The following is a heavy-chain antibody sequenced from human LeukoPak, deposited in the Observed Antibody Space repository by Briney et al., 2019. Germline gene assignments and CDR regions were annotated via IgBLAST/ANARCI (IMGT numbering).Heavy chain of an antibody. CDR3: ARAGDTSGYDY. CDR1: GFTFRSYW. CDR2: IKEDGSDK. Sequence: PGGSLRLSCAASGFTFRSYWMSWVRQAPGKGLEWLANIKEDGSDKYSVDSVKGRFTISRDNAKNSLYLQMNNLRVEDTAVYYCARAGDTSGYDYWGQGTLVTVSS. V-gene: IGHV3-7*01. J-gene: IGHJ4*02. D-gene: IGHD3-22*01.